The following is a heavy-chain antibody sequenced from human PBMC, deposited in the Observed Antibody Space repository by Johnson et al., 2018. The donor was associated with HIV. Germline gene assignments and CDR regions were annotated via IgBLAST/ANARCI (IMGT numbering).Heavy chain of an antibody. J-gene: IGHJ3*02. CDR1: GLNFSDSS. CDR3: ASDWGSRHAFDI. CDR2: ISFDGNLK. Sequence: QMLLVESGGGVVQPETSMRLSCAAFGLNFSDSSMHWVRQAPGKGLEWVAVISFDGNLKKYADSVKGRFTVSRDNSKNTLYVEMNSLRAEDTAVYYCASDWGSRHAFDIWGQGTMVTVSS. V-gene: IGHV3-30*03. D-gene: IGHD7-27*01.